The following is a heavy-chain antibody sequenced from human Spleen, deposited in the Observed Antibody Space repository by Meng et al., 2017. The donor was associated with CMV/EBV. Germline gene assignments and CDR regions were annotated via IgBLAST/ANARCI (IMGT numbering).Heavy chain of an antibody. CDR1: GGSITSYY. Sequence: SETLSLTCTVSGGSITSYYWSWIRQSPGKGLERLGYIYYTGNTNYNPSLESRVTISADTSTNQFSLKLSSVTAADTAVYYCARVGCSGGSCYADNWGRGTLVTVSS. V-gene: IGHV4-59*01. D-gene: IGHD2-15*01. J-gene: IGHJ4*02. CDR2: IYYTGNT. CDR3: ARVGCSGGSCYADN.